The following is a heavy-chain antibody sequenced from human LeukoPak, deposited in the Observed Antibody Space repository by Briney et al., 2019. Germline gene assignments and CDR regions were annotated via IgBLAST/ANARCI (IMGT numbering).Heavy chain of an antibody. V-gene: IGHV3-11*01. Sequence: GGSLRLSCAASGFIFSDYYMSWIRQAPGKGLEWVSYISSSGSTIYYADSVKGRFTISRDNAKNSLYLQMNSLRAEDTAVYYCASLLRDIVGDAFDIWGQGTMVTVSS. CDR2: ISSSGSTI. CDR1: GFIFSDYY. J-gene: IGHJ3*02. D-gene: IGHD2-21*01. CDR3: ASLLRDIVGDAFDI.